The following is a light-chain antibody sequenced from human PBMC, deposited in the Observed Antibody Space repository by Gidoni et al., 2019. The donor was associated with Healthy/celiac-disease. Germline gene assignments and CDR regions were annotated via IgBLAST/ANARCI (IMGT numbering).Light chain of an antibody. CDR3: QQCNNWPWT. CDR2: GAS. J-gene: IGKJ1*01. CDR1: QSVSSN. V-gene: IGKV3-15*01. Sequence: EIVMTQPPATLSVSPGERATLSCRASQSVSSNLAWYQQKPGQAPRLLIYGASTRATGIPASFSGSGSGTEFTLTISSLQSEDFAVYYCQQCNNWPWTFXQXTKVEIK.